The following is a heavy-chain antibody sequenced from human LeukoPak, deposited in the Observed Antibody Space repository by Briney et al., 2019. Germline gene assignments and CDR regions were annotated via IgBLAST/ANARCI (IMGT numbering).Heavy chain of an antibody. CDR1: GFTFSSYS. J-gene: IGHJ4*02. Sequence: PGGSLRLSCAASGFTFSSYSMNWVRQAPGKGLEWVSYISSSSSTIYHADSVKGRFTISRDNARNSLYLQMNSLRAEDTAVYYCARGGDPEIQLWLRDFDYWGQGTLVTVSS. V-gene: IGHV3-48*01. CDR3: ARGGDPEIQLWLRDFDY. D-gene: IGHD5-18*01. CDR2: ISSSSSTI.